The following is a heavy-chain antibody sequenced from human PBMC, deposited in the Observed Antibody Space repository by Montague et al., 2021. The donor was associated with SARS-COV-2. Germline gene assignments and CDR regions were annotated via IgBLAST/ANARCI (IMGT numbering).Heavy chain of an antibody. D-gene: IGHD2-8*02. V-gene: IGHV4-39*07. J-gene: IGHJ2*01. CDR1: GGSISSSSYY. Sequence: SETLSLTCTVSGGSISSSSYYWGWIRQPPGKGLEWIGSIYYSVSTYYNPSLKSRVTISVDTSKNQFSLKLSSVTAADTAVYYCARSDLSVIVLVVYATRGGYFDLWGRGTLVTVSS. CDR3: ARSDLSVIVLVVYATRGGYFDL. CDR2: IYYSVST.